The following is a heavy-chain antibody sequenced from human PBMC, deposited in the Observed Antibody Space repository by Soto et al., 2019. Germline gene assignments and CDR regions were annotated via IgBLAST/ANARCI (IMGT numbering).Heavy chain of an antibody. CDR1: GFTFNIYG. D-gene: IGHD3-10*01. V-gene: IGHV3-30*03. CDR3: AVGTYYPDY. CDR2: ISYDGSDK. Sequence: QVQLVESGGGVVQPERSLRLSCAASGFTFNIYGMHWVRQAPGKGLEWMTFISYDGSDKYYADSVKGRFTISRDKSKNTLFLQMNSLRAEDTAVYYCAVGTYYPDYWGQGTLVTVSS. J-gene: IGHJ4*02.